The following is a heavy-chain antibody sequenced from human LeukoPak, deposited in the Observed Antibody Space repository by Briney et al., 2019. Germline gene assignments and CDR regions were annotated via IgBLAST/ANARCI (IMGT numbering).Heavy chain of an antibody. V-gene: IGHV3-48*03. D-gene: IGHD3-3*01. Sequence: GGSLRLSCAASGFTFSTYEMNWARQAPGKGLECLSFISTGGSTIYYADSVKGRFTISRNNAKKSLYLKMNSLTVEDTAVYYCARNPPLTTGMDVWGKGTTVTVSS. CDR1: GFTFSTYE. CDR3: ARNPPLTTGMDV. J-gene: IGHJ6*04. CDR2: ISTGGSTI.